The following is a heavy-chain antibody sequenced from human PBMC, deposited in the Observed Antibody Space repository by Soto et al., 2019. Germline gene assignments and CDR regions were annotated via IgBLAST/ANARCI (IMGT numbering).Heavy chain of an antibody. CDR3: ARWYYYDSRWLDP. J-gene: IGHJ5*02. CDR2: IIPIFGTA. CDR1: GGTFSSYA. D-gene: IGHD3-22*01. V-gene: IGHV1-69*13. Sequence: SVKVSCKASGGTFSSYAISWVRQAPGQGLEWMGGIIPIFGTANYAQKFQGRVTITADESTSTAYMELSSLRSEDTAVYYCARWYYYDSRWLDPWGQGTLVTVSS.